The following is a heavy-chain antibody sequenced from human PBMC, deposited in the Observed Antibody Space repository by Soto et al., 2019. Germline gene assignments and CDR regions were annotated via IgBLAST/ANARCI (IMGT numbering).Heavy chain of an antibody. J-gene: IGHJ3*01. V-gene: IGHV3-23*01. CDR3: GKDPNGDYVGAFDF. Sequence: EVQLLESGGGVVRPGGSLRLSCVASGLSFTSYAMTWVRQSPGKGLEWVAAVTGSGAGTSYADSVRGRFTISRDNSKNTLYLQVDSLRAGDTAVYYCGKDPNGDYVGAFDFWGQGTMVTVSS. CDR1: GLSFTSYA. CDR2: VTGSGAGT. D-gene: IGHD4-17*01.